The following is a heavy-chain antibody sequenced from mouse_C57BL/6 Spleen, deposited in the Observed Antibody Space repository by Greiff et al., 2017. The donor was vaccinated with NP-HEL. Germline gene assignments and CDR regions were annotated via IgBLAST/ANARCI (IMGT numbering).Heavy chain of an antibody. CDR3: TRDGGYYGSFDY. CDR1: GFTFSSYA. V-gene: IGHV5-9-1*02. J-gene: IGHJ2*01. CDR2: ISSGGDYI. D-gene: IGHD1-1*01. Sequence: EVKLVESEEGLVKPGGSLKLSCAASGFTFSSYAMSWVRQTPEKRLEWFAYISSGGDYIYYADTVKGRFTISRDNARNTLYLQMSSLKSEDTAMYYCTRDGGYYGSFDYWGQGTTLTVSS.